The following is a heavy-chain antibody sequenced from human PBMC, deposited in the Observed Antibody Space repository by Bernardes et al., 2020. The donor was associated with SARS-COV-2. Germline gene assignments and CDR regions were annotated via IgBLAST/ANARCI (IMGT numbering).Heavy chain of an antibody. V-gene: IGHV3-33*01. J-gene: IGHJ5*02. D-gene: IGHD2-8*01. CDR1: GYTFRRNG. Sequence: GGSLRLSCTASGYTFRRNGMHWVRQAPGKGLEWVAAISDEGSGKYYADCVKGRFTISRDNAKSTLFLQMNGLRAEDTAVYYCARATETNCANRICDGRWFDPWGQGTLVTVSP. CDR2: ISDEGSGK. CDR3: ARATETNCANRICDGRWFDP.